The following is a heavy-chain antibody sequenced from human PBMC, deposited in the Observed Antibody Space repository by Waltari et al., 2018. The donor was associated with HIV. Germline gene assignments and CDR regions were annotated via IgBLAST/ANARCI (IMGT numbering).Heavy chain of an antibody. V-gene: IGHV3-53*01. CDR3: ARDWAAAAYYYYGMDV. CDR1: GFTVSSNY. CDR2: ISGDGST. D-gene: IGHD6-13*01. J-gene: IGHJ6*02. Sequence: EVQLVESGRGLIQPGGSLRLSCAASGFTVSSNYMSLVRQAPGKEREWVSNISGDGSTYYADSVKGRFTISRDNSKNTLYLQMNSLIAEDTAVYYCARDWAAAAYYYYGMDVWGQGTTVTVSS.